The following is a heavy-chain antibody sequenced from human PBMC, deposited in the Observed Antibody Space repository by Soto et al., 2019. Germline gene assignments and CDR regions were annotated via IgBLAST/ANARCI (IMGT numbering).Heavy chain of an antibody. CDR3: AKATYCSSTSCYARDYFDY. Sequence: EVQLLESGGGLVQPGGSLRLSCAASGFTFSSYAMSWVRQAPGKGLEWVSAIRGSGGSTYYADSVKGRFTISRDNSKNTLYLQMNSLRAEDTAVYYCAKATYCSSTSCYARDYFDYWGQGTLVTVSS. CDR1: GFTFSSYA. CDR2: IRGSGGST. V-gene: IGHV3-23*01. D-gene: IGHD2-2*01. J-gene: IGHJ4*02.